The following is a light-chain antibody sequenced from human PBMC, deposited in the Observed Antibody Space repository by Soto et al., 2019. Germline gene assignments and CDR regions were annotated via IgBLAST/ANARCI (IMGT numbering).Light chain of an antibody. J-gene: IGLJ1*01. CDR2: DVS. CDR3: SSSTTRGTRV. CDR1: NSDVGAYKP. Sequence: QSALTQPASVSGSPGQSITISCTGTNSDVGAYKPVSWYQHHPGKAPKLMIYDVSYRPSGVSNRFSGSQSGNTASLTISGLQPEDVSYYYCSSSTTRGTRVFGTGTKLTVL. V-gene: IGLV2-14*03.